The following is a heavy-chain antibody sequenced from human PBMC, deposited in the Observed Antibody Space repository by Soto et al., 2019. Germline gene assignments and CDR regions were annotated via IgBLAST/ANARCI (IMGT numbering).Heavy chain of an antibody. D-gene: IGHD3-16*01. CDR3: ARLPFPWGWFDP. CDR1: GIVFSDY. CDR2: ISGSGRTI. V-gene: IGHV3-11*01. J-gene: IGHJ5*02. Sequence: QVQLVESGGGLVKPGGSLRLSCAASGIVFSDYMSWVRQAPGKGLEWLSYISGSGRTIYSADSVKGRFTISRDNATNSRYLQMNNVGTEDTAVYYCARLPFPWGWFDPWGQGTLVTVSS.